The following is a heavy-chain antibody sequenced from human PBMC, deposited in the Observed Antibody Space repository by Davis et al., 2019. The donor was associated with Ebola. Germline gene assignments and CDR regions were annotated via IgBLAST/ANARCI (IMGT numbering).Heavy chain of an antibody. CDR2: ISAYNGNT. J-gene: IGHJ5*02. V-gene: IGHV1-18*04. CDR3: ARGITMVRARSWFDP. Sequence: ASVKVSCKASGYTFTSYGISWVRQAPGQGLEWMGWISAYNGNTNYAQKLQGSVTMTTDTSTSTAYMELRSLRSDDTAVYYCARGITMVRARSWFDPWGQGTLVTVSS. CDR1: GYTFTSYG. D-gene: IGHD3-10*01.